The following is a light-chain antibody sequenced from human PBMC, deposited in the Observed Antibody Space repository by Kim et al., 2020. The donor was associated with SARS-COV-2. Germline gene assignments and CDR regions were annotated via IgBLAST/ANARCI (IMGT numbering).Light chain of an antibody. CDR1: QSVRSN. J-gene: IGKJ1*01. CDR3: QQYNEWSRT. V-gene: IGKV3-15*01. CDR2: DAS. Sequence: EIEMTQSPATLSVSPGERATLSCRASQSVRSNLAWYQHKPGQAPRLLIYDASTRATGIPARFSGSGSGTEFTLTISSLQSEDFAVYDCQQYNEWSRTFGRGTKVDIK.